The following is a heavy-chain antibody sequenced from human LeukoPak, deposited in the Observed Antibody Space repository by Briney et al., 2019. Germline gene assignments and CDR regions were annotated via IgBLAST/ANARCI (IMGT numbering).Heavy chain of an antibody. J-gene: IGHJ4*02. Sequence: ASVKVACKASGYTFTGYYMHWVRQAPGQGLEWMGRINPNSGGTNYAQKFQGRVTMTRDTSISTAYMELSRLRSDDTAVYYCARQYSSSWFGDYWGQGTLVTVSS. CDR2: INPNSGGT. V-gene: IGHV1-2*06. D-gene: IGHD6-13*01. CDR1: GYTFTGYY. CDR3: ARQYSSSWFGDY.